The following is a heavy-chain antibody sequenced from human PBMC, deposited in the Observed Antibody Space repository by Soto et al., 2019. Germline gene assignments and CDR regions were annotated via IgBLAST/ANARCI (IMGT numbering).Heavy chain of an antibody. CDR3: ARETEQWLVRRAFDI. D-gene: IGHD6-19*01. J-gene: IGHJ3*02. CDR1: GGSISSYY. V-gene: IGHV4-59*01. CDR2: IYYSGST. Sequence: SETLSLTCTVSGGSISSYYWRWIRQPPGKGLEWIGYIYYSGSTNYNPSLKSRVTISVDTSKNQFSLKLSSVTAADTAVYYCARETEQWLVRRAFDIWGQGTMVTVSS.